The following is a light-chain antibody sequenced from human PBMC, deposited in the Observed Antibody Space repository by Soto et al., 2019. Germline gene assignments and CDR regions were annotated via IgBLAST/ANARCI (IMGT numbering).Light chain of an antibody. CDR3: QKYSSVIS. CDR1: QGIRNF. J-gene: IGKJ5*01. V-gene: IGKV1-27*01. Sequence: DIQMTQSPSSLSASVGDRVTITCRASQGIRNFLAWYQQKPGKVPKLLISAASTLESGVPSRFSGSGSRTDFTLTITSLQPEDVATYYCQKYSSVISFGQGTRLEMK. CDR2: AAS.